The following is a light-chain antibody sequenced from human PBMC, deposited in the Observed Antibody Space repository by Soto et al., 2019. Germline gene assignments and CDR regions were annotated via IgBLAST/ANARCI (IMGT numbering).Light chain of an antibody. CDR3: QQRSNWPWT. Sequence: EIVLTQSPATLYSSPGERATLSCGASQSVSSLLAWYQQKPGQAPRLLIYAASNRATGIPARFSGSGSGTDFPLTISSLEPEDFAVYYCQQRSNWPWTFGQGTKVEI. J-gene: IGKJ1*01. V-gene: IGKV3-11*01. CDR2: AAS. CDR1: QSVSSL.